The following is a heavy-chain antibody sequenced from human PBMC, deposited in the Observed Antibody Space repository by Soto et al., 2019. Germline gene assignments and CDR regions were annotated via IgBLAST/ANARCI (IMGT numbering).Heavy chain of an antibody. V-gene: IGHV1-18*01. CDR1: GYTFTSYG. CDR2: ISAYNGNT. D-gene: IGHD2-15*01. CDR3: ARETRRELVDCSGGSCSRAAPYWFAF. Sequence: ASVKVSCKASGYTFTSYGISWVRQAPGQGLEWMGWISAYNGNTNYAQKLQGRATMTTDTSTRTAYMELRSLRSDETAVYYCARETRRELVDCSGGSCSRAAPYWFAFWGQGTPVTVSS. J-gene: IGHJ4*02.